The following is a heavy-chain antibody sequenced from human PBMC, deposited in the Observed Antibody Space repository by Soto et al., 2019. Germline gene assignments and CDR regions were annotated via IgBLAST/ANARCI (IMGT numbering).Heavy chain of an antibody. CDR1: GTSISTYY. CDR2: IYTSRSN. J-gene: IGHJ5*02. V-gene: IGHV4-4*07. Sequence: SETLSLSCTVSGTSISTYYWSWIRLPAGKCLGWIGSIYTSRSNRYNASLKSPVTMSVXXXXXXFXLXLXXXTAAXTAVYYCARGPYFESSPNNWFDRWVEGTQVT. D-gene: IGHD2-2*01. CDR3: ARGPYFESSPNNWFDR.